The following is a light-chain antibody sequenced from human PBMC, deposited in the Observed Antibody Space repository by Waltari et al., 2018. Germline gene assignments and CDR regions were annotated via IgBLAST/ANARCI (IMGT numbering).Light chain of an antibody. J-gene: IGKJ1*01. CDR2: GAS. CDR1: QSVSSSY. Sequence: IVLTQSPGTLSLSQGERATLSCRASQSVSSSYLAWYQQKPGQAPRLLIYGASSRATGIPDRFSGSGSGTDFTLTISRLEPEDFAVYYCQQYGSPWTFGQGTKVEIK. CDR3: QQYGSPWT. V-gene: IGKV3-20*01.